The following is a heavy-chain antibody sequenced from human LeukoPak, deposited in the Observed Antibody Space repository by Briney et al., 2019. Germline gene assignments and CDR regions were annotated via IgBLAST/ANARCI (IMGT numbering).Heavy chain of an antibody. CDR3: ARVKSSGWYYFDY. V-gene: IGHV4-4*02. CDR2: IYHSGST. J-gene: IGHJ4*02. Sequence: PSETLSLTCAVSGGSISSSNWWSWVRQPPGKGLEWIGEIYHSGSTNYNPSLKSRVTISVDTSKNQFSLKLSSVTAADTAVYYCARVKSSGWYYFDYWGQGTLVTVSS. D-gene: IGHD6-19*01. CDR1: GGSISSSNW.